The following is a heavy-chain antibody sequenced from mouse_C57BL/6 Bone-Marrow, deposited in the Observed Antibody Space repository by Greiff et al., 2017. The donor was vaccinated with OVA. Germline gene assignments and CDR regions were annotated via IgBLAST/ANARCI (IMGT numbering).Heavy chain of an antibody. CDR1: GYTFTSYW. CDR2: IDPSDSYT. D-gene: IGHD2-3*01. CDR3: AIIYDGYYDYFDY. Sequence: QVQLQQPGAELVMPGASVKLSCKASGYTFTSYWMHWVKQRPGQGLEWIGEIDPSDSYTNSNQKFKGKSTLTVDKSSSTAYMQLSSLTSEDSAVYYCAIIYDGYYDYFDYWGQGTTLTVSS. V-gene: IGHV1-69*01. J-gene: IGHJ2*01.